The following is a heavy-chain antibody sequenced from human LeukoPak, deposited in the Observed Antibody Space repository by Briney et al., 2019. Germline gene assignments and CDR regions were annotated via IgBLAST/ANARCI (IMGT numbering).Heavy chain of an antibody. D-gene: IGHD1-26*01. CDR2: IYGGGNI. CDR1: GFIFNKHA. V-gene: IGHV3-66*01. CDR3: ARDPGGEWGY. Sequence: GGSLRLSCVASGFIFNKHAMSWVRQAPGKGLEWVSVIYGGGNIYYADSVKGRFAISRDNSKNTLYLQMNSLRAEDTAVYFCARDPGGEWGYWGQGTLVTVPS. J-gene: IGHJ4*02.